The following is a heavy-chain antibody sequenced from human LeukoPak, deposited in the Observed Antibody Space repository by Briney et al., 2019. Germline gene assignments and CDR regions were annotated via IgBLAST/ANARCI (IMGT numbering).Heavy chain of an antibody. Sequence: GGSLRLSCVGSGLTFSNYWMHWVRQAPGRGLEWVANIKQDGSEKYYVDSVKGRFTISRDNAKNSLYLQMNSLRAEDTAVYYCARDYFSRAALLGYFDLWGRGTLVTVSS. J-gene: IGHJ2*01. CDR1: GLTFSNYW. D-gene: IGHD2-15*01. CDR3: ARDYFSRAALLGYFDL. V-gene: IGHV3-7*01. CDR2: IKQDGSEK.